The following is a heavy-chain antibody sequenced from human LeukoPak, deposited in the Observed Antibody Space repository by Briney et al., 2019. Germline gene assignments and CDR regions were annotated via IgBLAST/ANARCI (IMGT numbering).Heavy chain of an antibody. D-gene: IGHD6-19*01. V-gene: IGHV4-38-2*02. CDR2: IYHSGST. Sequence: SETLSLTCTVSGYSISSGYYWGWIRQPPGKGLEGIGSIYHSGSTYYNPSLKSRVTISIDTSKNQFSLKLSSVTAADTAVYYCAKDHRRSGWYSWGQGTLVTVSS. CDR3: AKDHRRSGWYS. J-gene: IGHJ4*02. CDR1: GYSISSGYY.